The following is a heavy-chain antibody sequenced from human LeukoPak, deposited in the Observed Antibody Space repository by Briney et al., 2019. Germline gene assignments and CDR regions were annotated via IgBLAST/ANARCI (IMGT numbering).Heavy chain of an antibody. V-gene: IGHV3-21*01. CDR2: ITSSGNYV. D-gene: IGHD3-16*01. Sequence: GGSLRLSCAASGFSLTGALMSWVRQAPGKGLEWVSSITSSGNYVYTAESKTDRFTRSRDNARNSLYLKMNSLRGDDTAVYNCARDREFGETFRRTPQYYYYMDVWGQGATVTVSS. CDR3: ARDREFGETFRRTPQYYYYMDV. J-gene: IGHJ6*03. CDR1: GFSLTGAL.